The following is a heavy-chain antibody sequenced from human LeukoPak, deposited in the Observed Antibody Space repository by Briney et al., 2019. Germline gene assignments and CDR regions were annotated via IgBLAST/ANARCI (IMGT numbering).Heavy chain of an antibody. CDR2: INAGNGNT. J-gene: IGHJ4*02. V-gene: IGHV1-3*01. Sequence: ASVKVSCKASGYTFTSYAMHWVRQAPGQRLEWMGWINAGNGNTKYSQKFQGRVTITRDTSASTAYMELSSLRSEDTAVYYCARGGSGWYFNTDYWGQGTLVTVSS. CDR1: GYTFTSYA. CDR3: ARGGSGWYFNTDY. D-gene: IGHD6-19*01.